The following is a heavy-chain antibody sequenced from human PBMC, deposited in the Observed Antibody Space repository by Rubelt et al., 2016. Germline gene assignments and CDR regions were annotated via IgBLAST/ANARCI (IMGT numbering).Heavy chain of an antibody. V-gene: IGHV3-33*01. J-gene: IGHJ4*01. CDR3: ARGPWDTAKITHLDY. Sequence: QVQLVESGGGVVQPGTSLRLSCAASGFAFGSYGIHWVRQTPDKGLEWVALIWNHGNSQNYADSVKGRFTISRDNSKNTLVLQMDSLRAEDTAVYYCARGPWDTAKITHLDYWGHGTLVTVSS. D-gene: IGHD5-18*01. CDR2: IWNHGNSQ. CDR1: GFAFGSYG.